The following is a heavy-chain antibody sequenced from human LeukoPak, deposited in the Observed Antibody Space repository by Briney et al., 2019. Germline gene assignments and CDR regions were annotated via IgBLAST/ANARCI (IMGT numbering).Heavy chain of an antibody. J-gene: IGHJ6*02. D-gene: IGHD6-13*01. CDR3: ARVSTGAAAGRISYYYYYYGMDV. V-gene: IGHV4-39*07. CDR2: IYYSGST. CDR1: GGSISSSGYY. Sequence: SETLSLTCTVSGGSISSSGYYWGWIRQPPGKGLEWIGSIYYSGSTYYNPSLKSRVTISVDTSKNQFSLKLSSVTAADTAVYYCARVSTGAAAGRISYYYYYYGMDVWGQGTTVTVSS.